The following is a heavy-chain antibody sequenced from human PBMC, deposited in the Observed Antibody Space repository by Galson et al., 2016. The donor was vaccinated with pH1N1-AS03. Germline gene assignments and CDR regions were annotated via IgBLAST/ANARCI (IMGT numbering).Heavy chain of an antibody. J-gene: IGHJ6*03. Sequence: SVKVSCKASGGIFSNYVFSWVRQAPGQGLEWMGGIIPIFGSVTYAQKFQGRLTITADGSKTSAYMELTRLTFEDTAMFYCARGLHTTTKTGYYSYPDAWGNGTTVIVSS. CDR1: GGIFSNYV. V-gene: IGHV1-69*13. CDR2: IIPIFGSV. CDR3: ARGLHTTTKTGYYSYPDA. D-gene: IGHD1-1*01.